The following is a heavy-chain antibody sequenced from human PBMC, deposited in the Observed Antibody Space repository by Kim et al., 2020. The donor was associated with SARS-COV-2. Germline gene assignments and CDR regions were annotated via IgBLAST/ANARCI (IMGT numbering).Heavy chain of an antibody. Sequence: SGGTNYNPSLKSRVPISLDTSKNQFSLKLPSVTAADTAVYYCASGAGWYGNWGQGTLVTVSS. D-gene: IGHD6-19*01. CDR3: ASGAGWYGN. J-gene: IGHJ4*02. V-gene: IGHV4-59*09. CDR2: SGGT.